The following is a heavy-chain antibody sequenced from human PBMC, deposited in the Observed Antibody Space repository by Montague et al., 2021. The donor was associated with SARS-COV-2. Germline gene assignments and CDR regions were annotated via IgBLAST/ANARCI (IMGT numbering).Heavy chain of an antibody. Sequence: SLRLSCAASRFTFSSYAMSWVRQAPGKGLEWVSAISGSGGSRYSAGSLRGRFTISRDNSKNTLYLQLNSLRAEDTAVYYCAKDLTGGGELQGLFDYWGQGTLVTASS. J-gene: IGHJ4*02. CDR3: AKDLTGGGELQGLFDY. V-gene: IGHV3-23*01. D-gene: IGHD1-14*01. CDR2: ISGSGGSR. CDR1: RFTFSSYA.